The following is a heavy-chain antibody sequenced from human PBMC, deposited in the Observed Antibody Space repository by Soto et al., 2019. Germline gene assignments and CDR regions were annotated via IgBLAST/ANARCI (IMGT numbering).Heavy chain of an antibody. Sequence: PGGSLRLSCAASGFTVSSNYMSWVRQAPGKGLEWVSVIYSGGSTYYADSVKGRFTISRENAKNSLYLQMNSLRAEDTAVYYCAREKVYYYGMDVWGQGTTVTVSS. CDR1: GFTVSSNY. CDR3: AREKVYYYGMDV. CDR2: IYSGGST. V-gene: IGHV3-66*01. J-gene: IGHJ6*02.